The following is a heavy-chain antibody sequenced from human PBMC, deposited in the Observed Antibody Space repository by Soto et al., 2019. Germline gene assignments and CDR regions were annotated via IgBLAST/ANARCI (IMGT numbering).Heavy chain of an antibody. V-gene: IGHV4-4*02. CDR1: VGPIPTRNG. J-gene: IGHJ4*02. CDR2: IYHRGTT. D-gene: IGHD6-19*01. Sequence: QVQLQESGPGLVKSSEPLSLPCPASVGPIPTRNGWGGVRKPPGGGLEWIGEIYHRGTTNYNPSLKSRATISLDKSKNQFSLKVKSVTAADTAMYYCTRGDAAVSGDLYWGQGILVAVSS. CDR3: TRGDAAVSGDLY.